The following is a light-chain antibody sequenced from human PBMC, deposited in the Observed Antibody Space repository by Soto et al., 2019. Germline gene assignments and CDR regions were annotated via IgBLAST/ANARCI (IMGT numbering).Light chain of an antibody. J-gene: IGKJ1*01. V-gene: IGKV1-39*01. Sequence: DIQMTQSPSSLSAFVGDRVTITCRASQRVDRYLNWYQQKPGRAPNLLIYAASSLQSGVPSRFSGAGSGTDFTLTIANLHPEDFAIYYCKQSYNTQWTFGQGTKVDIK. CDR1: QRVDRY. CDR2: AAS. CDR3: KQSYNTQWT.